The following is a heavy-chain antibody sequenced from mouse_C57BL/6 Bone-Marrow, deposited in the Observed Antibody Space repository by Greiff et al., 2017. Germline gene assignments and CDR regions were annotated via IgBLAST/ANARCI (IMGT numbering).Heavy chain of an antibody. V-gene: IGHV2-2*01. CDR1: GFSLTSYG. D-gene: IGHD2-4*01. CDR3: ARGEDYDEVFAY. Sequence: QVQLQQSGPGLVQPSQRLSITCTVSGFSLTSYGVHWVRQSPGKGLEWLGVIWSGGSTAYNAAFISRLSISKYNSKSQVFFKMNSLQADDTAIYYCARGEDYDEVFAYWGQGTLVTVSA. J-gene: IGHJ3*01. CDR2: IWSGGST.